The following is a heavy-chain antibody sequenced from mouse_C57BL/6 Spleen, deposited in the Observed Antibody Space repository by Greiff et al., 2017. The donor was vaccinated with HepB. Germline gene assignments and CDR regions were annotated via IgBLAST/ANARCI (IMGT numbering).Heavy chain of an antibody. CDR2: IHPNSGST. J-gene: IGHJ2*01. V-gene: IGHV1-64*01. Sequence: QVQLQQPGAELVKPGASVKLSCKASGYTFTSYWMHWVKQRPGQGLEWIGMIHPNSGSTNYNEKFKSKATLTVDKSSSTAYMQLSSLTSEDSAVYYCARYRQLRLNFDYWGQGTTLTVSS. CDR1: GYTFTSYW. CDR3: ARYRQLRLNFDY. D-gene: IGHD3-2*02.